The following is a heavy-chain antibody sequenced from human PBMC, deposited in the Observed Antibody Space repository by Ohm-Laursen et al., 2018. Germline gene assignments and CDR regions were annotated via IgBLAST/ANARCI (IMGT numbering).Heavy chain of an antibody. CDR3: ARLGLAPEDYFGMDV. D-gene: IGHD1-14*01. CDR2: INPDESST. CDR1: GFSFGDYL. J-gene: IGHJ6*02. V-gene: IGHV3-74*01. Sequence: SLRLSCVASGFSFGDYLMHWVRQSPGKGLVWVSRINPDESSTRYADAVKGRFTISRDNAKNTLYLQMNSLRAEDTATYYCARLGLAPEDYFGMDVWGQGTTVTVSS.